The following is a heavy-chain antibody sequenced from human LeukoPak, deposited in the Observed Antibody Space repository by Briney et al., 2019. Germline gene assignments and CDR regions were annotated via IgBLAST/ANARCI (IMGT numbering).Heavy chain of an antibody. J-gene: IGHJ4*02. CDR3: AREGTWSGGSCSPDY. CDR1: GFTFSSYG. V-gene: IGHV3-33*01. Sequence: GRSLRLSCAASGFTFSSYGMHWVRQAPGKGLEWVAVIWYDGSNKYYADSVKGRFTIYRDNSKNTLYLQLNRLRAEDTAVYYCAREGTWSGGSCSPDYWGQGTLVTVSS. CDR2: IWYDGSNK. D-gene: IGHD2-15*01.